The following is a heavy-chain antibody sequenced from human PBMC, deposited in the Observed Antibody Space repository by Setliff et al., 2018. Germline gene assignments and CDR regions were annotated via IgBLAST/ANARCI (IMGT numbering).Heavy chain of an antibody. V-gene: IGHV3-23*01. Sequence: GGSLRLSCVVSTFTFSKYAMTWVRQAPGKGLEWVSSIGVSGDNTYYTDSVKGRFTTSRDNSKNTLSLQMSSLRTEDTAIYFCAGQGPIFGSGLIPGFDQWGQGTMVTVSS. J-gene: IGHJ4*02. CDR2: IGVSGDNT. D-gene: IGHD3-3*01. CDR3: AGQGPIFGSGLIPGFDQ. CDR1: TFTFSKYA.